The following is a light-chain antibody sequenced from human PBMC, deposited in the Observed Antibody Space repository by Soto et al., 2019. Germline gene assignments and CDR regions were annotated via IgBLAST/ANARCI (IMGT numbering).Light chain of an antibody. CDR1: QSMSGW. CDR3: QQYNSYSS. V-gene: IGKV1-5*03. CDR2: KAS. Sequence: DIQMTQSPSTLSASVGDRVTITCRASQSMSGWLTWYQQKPGKAPKLLIYKASSLESGVPSRFSGSGSGTEFTLTISSLQPDDFATYYCQQYNSYSSFGQGTKVEIK. J-gene: IGKJ1*01.